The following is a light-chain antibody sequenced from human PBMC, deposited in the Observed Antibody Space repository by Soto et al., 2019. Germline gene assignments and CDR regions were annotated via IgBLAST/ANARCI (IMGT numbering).Light chain of an antibody. CDR3: QQYGSSPIT. J-gene: IGKJ5*01. CDR2: ATS. Sequence: EIVLTQSPGTLSLSPGERATLSCRASQSVSSIYLAWYQQKPGQAPSLLIYATSSRATGIPDRFSGSGSGTDFTLTISRQEPKDFAVYYCQQYGSSPITFGQGTRLEIK. CDR1: QSVSSIY. V-gene: IGKV3-20*01.